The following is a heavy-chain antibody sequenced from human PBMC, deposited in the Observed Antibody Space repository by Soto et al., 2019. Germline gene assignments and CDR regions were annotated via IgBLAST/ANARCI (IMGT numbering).Heavy chain of an antibody. CDR3: AKDPEGCYGSGSYLDY. V-gene: IGHV3-23*01. CDR2: ISGSGGST. D-gene: IGHD3-10*01. Sequence: PGGSLRLSCAASGFTFSSYAMSWVRQAPGKGLEWVSAISGSGGSTYYADSVKGRFTISRDNSKNTLYLQMNSLRAEDTAVYYCAKDPEGCYGSGSYLDYWCQGALVTVSS. J-gene: IGHJ4*02. CDR1: GFTFSSYA.